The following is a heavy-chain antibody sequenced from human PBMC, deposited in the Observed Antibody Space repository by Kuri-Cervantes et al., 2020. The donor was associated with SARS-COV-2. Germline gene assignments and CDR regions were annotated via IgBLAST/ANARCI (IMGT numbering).Heavy chain of an antibody. D-gene: IGHD2-8*01. CDR2: IWYDGSNK. Sequence: GGSLRLSCAASGFTFSSYGMHWVRQAPGKGLEWVAVIWYDGSNKYYADSVKGRFTISGDNAKNSLYLQMNSLRDEDTAVYYCAREGVREIYYYYYYGMDVWGQGTTVTVSS. CDR3: AREGVREIYYYYYYGMDV. J-gene: IGHJ6*02. CDR1: GFTFSSYG. V-gene: IGHV3-33*01.